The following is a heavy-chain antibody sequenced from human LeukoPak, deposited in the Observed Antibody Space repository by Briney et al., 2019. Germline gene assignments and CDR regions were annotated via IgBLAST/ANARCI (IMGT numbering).Heavy chain of an antibody. CDR2: ISASGGDI. CDR3: ARDVIVAVPNWFDP. V-gene: IGHV3-11*04. D-gene: IGHD2-2*01. J-gene: IGHJ5*02. CDR1: GFTFSDYY. Sequence: PGGSLRLSCAASGFTFSDYYMSWIRQAPGKGLEWVSYISASGGDIYYPDSVKGRFTISRDNAKNSLYLQMNSLRAEDTAVYYCARDVIVAVPNWFDPWGQGTLVTVSS.